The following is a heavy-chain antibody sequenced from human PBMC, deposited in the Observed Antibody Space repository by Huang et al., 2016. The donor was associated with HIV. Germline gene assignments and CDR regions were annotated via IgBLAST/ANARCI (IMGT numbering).Heavy chain of an antibody. Sequence: QVQLVQSGAEVKTPGSSVKVSCKASGGTFSKYAISWVRQAPGHGLEWMGGIIHMFGTPNYARKFQGRVTITADDSTSTTYVEGSSLRSEDTALYYCARGQLGSYGDYDVLYWGQGTLVTVSS. V-gene: IGHV1-69*13. J-gene: IGHJ4*02. CDR3: ARGQLGSYGDYDVLY. CDR2: IIHMFGTP. D-gene: IGHD4-17*01. CDR1: GGTFSKYA.